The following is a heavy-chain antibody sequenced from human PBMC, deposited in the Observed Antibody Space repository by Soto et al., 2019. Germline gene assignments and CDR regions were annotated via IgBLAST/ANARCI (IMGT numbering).Heavy chain of an antibody. J-gene: IGHJ5*02. Sequence: QVRLVESGGGVVQPGRSLRLSCTASGFSFSSYAMYWFRQPPGKGLEWVAVISKDGMNKNYADSVKGRVTVSRDNANYSLYLQLNSLRGEDTAMSYCARDMYSSDYFVKWFEPWGQGTLVTVSS. CDR2: ISKDGMNK. CDR3: ARDMYSSDYFVKWFEP. CDR1: GFSFSSYA. D-gene: IGHD6-19*01. V-gene: IGHV3-30*04.